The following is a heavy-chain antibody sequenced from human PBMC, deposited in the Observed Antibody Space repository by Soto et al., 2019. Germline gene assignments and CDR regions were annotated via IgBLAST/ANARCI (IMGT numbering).Heavy chain of an antibody. CDR1: GGSISSSSYY. D-gene: IGHD5-12*01. V-gene: IGHV4-39*01. Sequence: SETLSLTCTVSGGSISSSSYYWGWISQHPGKGLEWIGSIYYSGCTYYNPSLKSRVTISVDTSKNQFSLKLSSVTAADTALYYCAATMMATITYHIDYWGQGTLVTVSS. CDR3: AATMMATITYHIDY. CDR2: IYYSGCT. J-gene: IGHJ4*02.